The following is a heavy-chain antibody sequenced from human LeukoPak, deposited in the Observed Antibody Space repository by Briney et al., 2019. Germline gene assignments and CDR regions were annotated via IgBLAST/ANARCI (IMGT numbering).Heavy chain of an antibody. CDR3: ARERGVAVAGEGVDP. V-gene: IGHV1-46*01. Sequence: ASVKVSCKASGYTFTRHYIQWVRQAPGQGPEWMGIINPSGGSTGYAQKFQGRVTLTRDTSTSTVYMELSSLRSEDTAVYYCARERGVAVAGEGVDPWGQGTLVTVSS. CDR1: GYTFTRHY. CDR2: INPSGGST. D-gene: IGHD6-19*01. J-gene: IGHJ5*02.